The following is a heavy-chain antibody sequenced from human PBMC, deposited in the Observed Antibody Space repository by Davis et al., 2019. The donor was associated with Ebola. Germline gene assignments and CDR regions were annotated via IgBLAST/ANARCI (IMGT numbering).Heavy chain of an antibody. J-gene: IGHJ4*02. CDR2: ISSSSSTI. CDR3: AGIAVAGPFDY. V-gene: IGHV3-11*04. CDR1: GFTFSDYY. Sequence: GESLKISCAASGFTFSDYYMSWIRQAPGKGLEWVSYISSSSSTIYYADSVKGRFTISRDISKNTLYLQMNSLRAEDTAVYYCAGIAVAGPFDYWGQGTLVTVSS. D-gene: IGHD6-19*01.